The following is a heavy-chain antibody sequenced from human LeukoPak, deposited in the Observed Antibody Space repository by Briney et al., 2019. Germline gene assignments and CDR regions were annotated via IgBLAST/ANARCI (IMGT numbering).Heavy chain of an antibody. J-gene: IGHJ4*02. D-gene: IGHD2-15*01. CDR1: GFTFNTYA. CDR2: ISNDGSRK. Sequence: GGSLRLSCAASGFTFNTYAMHWVRQAPGKGLGWMAVISNDGSRKYYADSVKGRFTISRDNSNHTLYLQMNSLRVEDTAVYYCAREGYCRGASCLFDYSGREPWSPSPQ. V-gene: IGHV3-30*04. CDR3: AREGYCRGASCLFDY.